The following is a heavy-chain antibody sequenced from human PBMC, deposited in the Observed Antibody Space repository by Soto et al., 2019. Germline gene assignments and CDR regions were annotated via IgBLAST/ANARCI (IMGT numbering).Heavy chain of an antibody. J-gene: IGHJ4*02. CDR1: GFTFSSYA. D-gene: IGHD3-3*01. Sequence: EVQLLESGGGLVQPGGSLRLSCAASGFTFSSYAMSWVRQAPGKGLEWVSAISGSGGSTYYADSVKGRFTISRDNSKNTLYLQMNSLSVEDTAVYYCAKHGLAGISIFGVVIIPPYYFDYWGQGTLVTVSS. CDR3: AKHGLAGISIFGVVIIPPYYFDY. V-gene: IGHV3-23*01. CDR2: ISGSGGST.